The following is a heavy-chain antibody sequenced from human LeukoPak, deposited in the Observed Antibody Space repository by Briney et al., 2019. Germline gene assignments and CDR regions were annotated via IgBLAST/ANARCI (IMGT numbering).Heavy chain of an antibody. CDR3: AKDPTPYGSGSYYIVY. CDR1: GFTFSSYA. Sequence: GGSLRLSCAASGFTFSSYAMSWVRQAPGKGLEWVSAISGSGGSTYYADSVKGRFTISRDNSKNTLYLQMNSLRAEDTAVYYCAKDPTPYGSGSYYIVYWGQGTLVTVSS. CDR2: ISGSGGST. J-gene: IGHJ4*02. V-gene: IGHV3-23*01. D-gene: IGHD3-10*01.